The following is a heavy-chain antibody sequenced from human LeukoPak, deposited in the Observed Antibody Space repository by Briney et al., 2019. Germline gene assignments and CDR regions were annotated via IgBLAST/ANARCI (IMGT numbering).Heavy chain of an antibody. CDR2: ISGSGGST. CDR3: AKDLHDGHYFDY. V-gene: IGHV3-23*01. CDR1: GFTFSSYA. D-gene: IGHD1-1*01. J-gene: IGHJ4*02. Sequence: PGGSLRVSCAASGFTFSSYAMSWVRQAPGKGLGWVSAISGSGGSTYYADSVKGRFTISRDNSKNTLYLQVHSLRAEDTAVYYCAKDLHDGHYFDYWGQGTLVTVSS.